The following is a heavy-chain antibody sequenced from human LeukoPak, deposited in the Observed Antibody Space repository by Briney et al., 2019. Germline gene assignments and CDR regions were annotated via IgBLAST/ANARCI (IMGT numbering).Heavy chain of an antibody. Sequence: GGSLRLSCAASGFTFSSYWMSWVRRSPGKGLDWVANIKPDGSEKYFMDSVKGRFTISRDNAKNALYLEMNSLRAEDTAEYFCARERMYSGSGSTYPYYDYWGQGTLVTVSS. CDR3: ARERMYSGSGSTYPYYDY. J-gene: IGHJ4*02. CDR1: GFTFSSYW. D-gene: IGHD3-10*01. CDR2: IKPDGSEK. V-gene: IGHV3-7*01.